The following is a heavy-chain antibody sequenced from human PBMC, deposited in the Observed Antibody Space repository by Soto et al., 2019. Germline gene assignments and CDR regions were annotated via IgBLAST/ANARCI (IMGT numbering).Heavy chain of an antibody. V-gene: IGHV3-23*01. D-gene: IGHD3-22*01. J-gene: IGHJ3*02. CDR2: ISGSGGST. Sequence: GGSLRLSCAASGFTFSSYAMSWVRQAPGKGLEWVSAISGSGGSTYYADSVKGRFTISRDNSKNTLYLQMDSLRAEDTAVYYCAKSDITMIVVVTTGGAFDIWGQGTMVTVSS. CDR3: AKSDITMIVVVTTGGAFDI. CDR1: GFTFSSYA.